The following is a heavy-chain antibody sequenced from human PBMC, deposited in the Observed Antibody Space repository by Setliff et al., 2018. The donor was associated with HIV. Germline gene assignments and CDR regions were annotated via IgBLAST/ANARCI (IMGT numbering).Heavy chain of an antibody. CDR1: GFTLSTFS. V-gene: IGHV3-23*01. CDR3: SRHLGYCSTTNSC. CDR2: ISSKDGST. Sequence: GGSLRLSCAVSGFTLSTFSMSWVRQAPGKGLEWVSAISSKDGSTYYADSVKGRFTVSRDNSKNTLYLQMNSLRGEDTAVYYCSRHLGYCSTTNSCWGQGTPVTVSS. J-gene: IGHJ4*02. D-gene: IGHD2-2*03.